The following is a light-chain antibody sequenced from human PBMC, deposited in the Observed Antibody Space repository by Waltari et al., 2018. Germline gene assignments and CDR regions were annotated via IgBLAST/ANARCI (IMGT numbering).Light chain of an antibody. CDR3: QQYVSPPET. CDR2: GAS. J-gene: IGKJ1*01. CDR1: QTVRSNY. Sequence: EIVLAQSPDTLSLSPGERATLSCRASQTVRSNYLAWFQQKPGQAPRLLIYGASSRATGIPDRFSGSGSVTDFTLTISRLEPEDFAVYYCQQYVSPPETFGHGTKVEI. V-gene: IGKV3-20*01.